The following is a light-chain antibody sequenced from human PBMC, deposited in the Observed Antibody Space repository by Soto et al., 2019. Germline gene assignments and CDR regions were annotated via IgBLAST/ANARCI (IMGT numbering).Light chain of an antibody. Sequence: DIQMTQSPSTLSGSAGDRVTITCRASQTISSYLAWYQQKPGKAPKLLIYTASTLQTGVPSRFSGSGSGTDFTLTISSLQPEDFATYYCQQSFSPLTFGGGTPQLTFGGGTKVDIK. J-gene: IGKJ4*01. CDR1: QTISSY. V-gene: IGKV1-39*01. CDR2: TAS. CDR3: QQSFSPLTFGGGTPQLT.